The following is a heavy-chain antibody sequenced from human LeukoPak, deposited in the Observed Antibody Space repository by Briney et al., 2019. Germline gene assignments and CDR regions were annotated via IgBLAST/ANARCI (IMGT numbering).Heavy chain of an antibody. Sequence: ASVKVSCKASGYTFTSYYMHWVRQAPGQGLEWMGIINPSGGSTSYAQKFQGRVTMTRDTSTSTVYMELSSLRSEDTAVYYCARDRYYYDSSGYIRGISFDYWGQGTLGTVSS. J-gene: IGHJ4*02. CDR1: GYTFTSYY. V-gene: IGHV1-46*01. D-gene: IGHD3-22*01. CDR3: ARDRYYYDSSGYIRGISFDY. CDR2: INPSGGST.